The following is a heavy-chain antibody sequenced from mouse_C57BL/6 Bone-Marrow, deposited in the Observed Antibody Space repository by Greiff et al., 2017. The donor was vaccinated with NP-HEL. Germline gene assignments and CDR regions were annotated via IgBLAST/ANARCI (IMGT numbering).Heavy chain of an antibody. Sequence: VQLQQPGAELVKPGASVKLSCKASGYTFTSYWMHWVKQRPGQGLEWIGMIHPNSGSTNYNEKFKSKATLTVDKSSSTAYMQLSSLTSEDSAVDYCARRFYGSSPYWYFDVWGTGTTVTVSS. J-gene: IGHJ1*03. V-gene: IGHV1-64*01. D-gene: IGHD1-1*01. CDR3: ARRFYGSSPYWYFDV. CDR1: GYTFTSYW. CDR2: IHPNSGST.